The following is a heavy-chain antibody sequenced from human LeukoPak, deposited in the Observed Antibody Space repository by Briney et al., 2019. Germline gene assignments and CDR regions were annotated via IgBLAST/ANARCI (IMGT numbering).Heavy chain of an antibody. V-gene: IGHV5-51*06. CDR1: GYSFASYW. Sequence: GESLKISCEGSGYSFASYWIGWVRQMPGKGLEWMGIIYPGDSDTRYSPSFEGQVTISADKSISTAYLKWSSLKASDTATYYCARSPDYYESSGPIDYWGQGTLVTVSS. CDR3: ARSPDYYESSGPIDY. CDR2: IYPGDSDT. D-gene: IGHD3-22*01. J-gene: IGHJ4*02.